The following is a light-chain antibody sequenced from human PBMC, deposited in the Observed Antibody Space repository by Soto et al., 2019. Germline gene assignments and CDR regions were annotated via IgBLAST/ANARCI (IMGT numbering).Light chain of an antibody. CDR2: CXS. J-gene: IGKJ4*02. CDR3: QQSYTSPGT. CDR1: QSVSAY. Sequence: DIQMTQFPSSLAVSVGDRVTLTXRASQSVSAYLNWYEQEPGXAPQXXXDCXSTWQRGVPSRFSGGGSATYFTLTISGMQPEDFCSYYFQQSYTSPGTFGGGTKVDIK. V-gene: IGKV1-39*01.